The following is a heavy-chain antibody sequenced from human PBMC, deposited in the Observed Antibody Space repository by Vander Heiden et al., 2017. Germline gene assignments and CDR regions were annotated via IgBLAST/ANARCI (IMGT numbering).Heavy chain of an antibody. CDR3: ARDRGELPDY. D-gene: IGHD1-26*01. CDR2: INPNSGGT. Sequence: VQLVQSGAAVKKPGASVKVSCKASGYTFTGYYIHWVRQARGQGLEWMGWINPNSGGTNYAQKFQGRVTMTRDTSTSTFYMELSRLRSDDTAVYYCARDRGELPDYWGQGTLVTVSS. V-gene: IGHV1-2*02. CDR1: GYTFTGYY. J-gene: IGHJ4*02.